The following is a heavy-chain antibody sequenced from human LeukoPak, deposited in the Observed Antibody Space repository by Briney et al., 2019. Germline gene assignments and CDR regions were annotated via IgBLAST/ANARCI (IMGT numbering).Heavy chain of an antibody. J-gene: IGHJ4*02. D-gene: IGHD4-17*01. CDR2: ISNSGRST. CDR3: VKGITTVTD. V-gene: IGHV3-64D*06. CDR1: GFTFSTYA. Sequence: GGSLRLSCSASGFTFSTYAMHWVRQAPGKGLEFVSAISNSGRSTYHADSVKGRFTLSRDNSKNTLYLQMSSLRPEDTAVYYCVKGITTVTDWGQGTLVTVSS.